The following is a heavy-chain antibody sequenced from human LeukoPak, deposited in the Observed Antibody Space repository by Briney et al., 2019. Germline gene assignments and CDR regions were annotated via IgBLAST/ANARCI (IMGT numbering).Heavy chain of an antibody. CDR2: IKSDGST. V-gene: IGHV3-74*01. CDR3: ARAPSEIGGYYPEYFRH. Sequence: GGSLRLSCAASGFTFSSYWMHWVRQVPGKGLVWVSRIKSDGSTRYADSVKGRFTISRDNAKNTVPLQMNSLGAEDTGVYYCARAPSEIGGYYPEYFRHWGQGTLVTVSP. D-gene: IGHD3-22*01. CDR1: GFTFSSYW. J-gene: IGHJ1*01.